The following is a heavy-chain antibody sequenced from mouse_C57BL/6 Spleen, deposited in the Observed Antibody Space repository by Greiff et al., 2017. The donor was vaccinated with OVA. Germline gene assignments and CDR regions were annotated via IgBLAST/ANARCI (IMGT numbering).Heavy chain of an antibody. Sequence: EVQLVESGGGLVKPGGSLKLSCAASGFTFSDYGMHWVRQAPEKGLEWVAYISSGSSTIYYADTVKGRFTISRDNAKNTRFLQMTSLRSEDTAMYYCARGDPLPMDYWGQGTSVTVSS. CDR1: GFTFSDYG. V-gene: IGHV5-17*01. D-gene: IGHD6-1*01. J-gene: IGHJ4*01. CDR3: ARGDPLPMDY. CDR2: ISSGSSTI.